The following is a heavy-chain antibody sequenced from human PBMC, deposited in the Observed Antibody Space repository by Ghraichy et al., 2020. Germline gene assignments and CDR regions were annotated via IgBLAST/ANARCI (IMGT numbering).Heavy chain of an antibody. CDR2: INSGGSDT. CDR1: AFTFSAYW. Sequence: GGSLRLSCTTSAFTFSAYWMHWVRQVPGKGLLWVSRINSGGSDTIYADSVKGRFTISRDNAKNTLYLQMNSLRVEDTAVYYCARGAREGYNPLNYWGQGTLVTVSS. J-gene: IGHJ4*02. V-gene: IGHV3-74*01. D-gene: IGHD5-24*01. CDR3: ARGAREGYNPLNY.